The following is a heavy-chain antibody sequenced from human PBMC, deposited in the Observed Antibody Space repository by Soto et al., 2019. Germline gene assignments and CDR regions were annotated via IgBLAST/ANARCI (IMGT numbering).Heavy chain of an antibody. CDR3: ARSYYDSTGFAVDP. CDR1: GASVSHGY. D-gene: IGHD3-22*01. CDR2: MYFGGSF. J-gene: IGHJ5*02. V-gene: IGHV4-59*02. Sequence: ETLSLTCNVSGASVSHGYLSWIRQPPGKGLEWIGFMYFGGSFNYNPSLTSRATISVETSKNQFSMKLTSVTASDTAVYYCARSYYDSTGFAVDPWGQGTLVTVSS.